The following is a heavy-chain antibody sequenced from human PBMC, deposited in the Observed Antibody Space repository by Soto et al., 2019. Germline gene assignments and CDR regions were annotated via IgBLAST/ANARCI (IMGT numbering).Heavy chain of an antibody. Sequence: GGSLRLSCAASGFTFSSYGMHWVRHAPGKGLEWVAVIWYDGSNKYYADSVKGRFTISRDNSKNTLYLQMNSLRAEDTAVYYCVIDLTGTTGAYMDVRGKGTTVTVSS. D-gene: IGHD1-7*01. CDR1: GFTFSSYG. J-gene: IGHJ6*04. V-gene: IGHV3-33*01. CDR2: IWYDGSNK. CDR3: VIDLTGTTGAYMDV.